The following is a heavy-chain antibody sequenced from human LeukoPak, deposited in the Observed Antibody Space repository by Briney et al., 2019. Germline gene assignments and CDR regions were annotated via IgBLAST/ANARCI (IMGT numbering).Heavy chain of an antibody. CDR1: GGSFSSYY. CDR2: INHSGST. CDR3: ARKFTSMVRGVITFD. V-gene: IGHV4-34*01. D-gene: IGHD3-10*01. J-gene: IGHJ4*02. Sequence: PSETLSLTCAVYGGSFSSYYWSWIRQPPGKGLEWIGEINHSGSTNYNPSLKSRVTISVDTSKNQFSLKLSSVTAADTAVYYCARKFTSMVRGVITFDWGQGTLVTVSS.